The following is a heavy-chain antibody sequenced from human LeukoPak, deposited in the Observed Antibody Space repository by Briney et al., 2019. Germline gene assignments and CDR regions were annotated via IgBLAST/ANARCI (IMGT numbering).Heavy chain of an antibody. V-gene: IGHV4-59*12. J-gene: IGHJ6*03. D-gene: IGHD6-19*01. Sequence: PSETLSLTCTVSGGSISSYYWSWIRQPPGKGLEWIGYIYYSGSTNYNPSLKSRVTISVDTSKNQFSLKLSSVTAADTAVYYCARTVDSSGWYPYYYMDVWGKGTTVTVSS. CDR1: GGSISSYY. CDR2: IYYSGST. CDR3: ARTVDSSGWYPYYYMDV.